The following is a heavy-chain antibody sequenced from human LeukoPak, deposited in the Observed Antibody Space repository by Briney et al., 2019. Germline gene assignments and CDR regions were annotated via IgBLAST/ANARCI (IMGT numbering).Heavy chain of an antibody. D-gene: IGHD3-3*01. CDR3: ARVQGDEIFGVVKWYNDY. V-gene: IGHV1-18*01. CDR2: ISAHNGNT. CDR1: GYTFPNYG. J-gene: IGHJ4*02. Sequence: ASVKVSCKASGYTFPNYGIAWVRQAPGQGLEWMGWISAHNGNTNYAQKFQGRVTMTTDTPTRTAYMELRSLRSDDTALYYCARVQGDEIFGVVKWYNDYWGQGTLVTVSS.